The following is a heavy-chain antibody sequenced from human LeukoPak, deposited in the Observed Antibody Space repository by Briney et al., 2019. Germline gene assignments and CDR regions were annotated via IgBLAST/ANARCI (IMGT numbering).Heavy chain of an antibody. Sequence: PGGSLRLSCAVSEFPFSDSWMYWVRQAPGKALEGVANIKKDGSGISYVDSVQGRFIISRDNVKNSLCLQMNSLRVEDTAVYFCAGGNSMNVWGKGTAVTVSS. CDR2: IKKDGSGI. CDR1: EFPFSDSW. V-gene: IGHV3-7*03. CDR3: AGGNSMNV. J-gene: IGHJ6*04. D-gene: IGHD1/OR15-1a*01.